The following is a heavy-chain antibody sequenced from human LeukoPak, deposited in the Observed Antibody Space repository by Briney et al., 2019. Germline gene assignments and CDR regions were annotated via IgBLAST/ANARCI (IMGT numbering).Heavy chain of an antibody. Sequence: SETLSLTCTVSGGSISSYYWSWIRQPPGKGLEWIGYIYYSGSTYYNPSLKSRVTISVDTSMNQFSLKLSSVTAADTAVYYCARVTYSSGWYVDWGQGTLVTVSS. J-gene: IGHJ4*02. D-gene: IGHD6-19*01. CDR3: ARVTYSSGWYVD. V-gene: IGHV4-59*12. CDR2: IYYSGST. CDR1: GGSISSYY.